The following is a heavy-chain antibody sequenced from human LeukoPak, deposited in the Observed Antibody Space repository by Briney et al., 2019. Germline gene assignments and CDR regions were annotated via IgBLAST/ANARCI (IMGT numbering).Heavy chain of an antibody. V-gene: IGHV3-23*01. CDR2: ISGSGGST. J-gene: IGHJ4*02. CDR1: GFTFSSYG. Sequence: GGSLRLSCAASGFTFSSYGMSWVRQTPGKGLEWVSGISGSGGSTYYADSVKGRFTVSRDNSKNTLYLQMNSLRAEDTAVYYCARRAGAYSHPYDYWGQGTLVTVSS. CDR3: ARRAGAYSHPYDY. D-gene: IGHD4/OR15-4a*01.